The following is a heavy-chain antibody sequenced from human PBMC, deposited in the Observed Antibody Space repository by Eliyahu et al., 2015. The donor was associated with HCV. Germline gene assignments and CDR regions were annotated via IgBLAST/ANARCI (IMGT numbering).Heavy chain of an antibody. CDR2: XNPIGGST. CDR1: GYAXSSYX. CDR3: ARVRPQTNNSGNPRRGGAFDM. V-gene: IGHV1-46*01. Sequence: QVQLEQSGAEVKKPGASVXVSCKASGYAXSSYXMXXGRQAPGQGLEWMGIXNPIGGSTTYAQKFQGRVTMTRDTSTSTVYMELSSLRSEDTAVYYCARVRPQTNNSGNPRRGGAFDMWGQGTMVTVSS. D-gene: IGHD1-26*01. J-gene: IGHJ3*02.